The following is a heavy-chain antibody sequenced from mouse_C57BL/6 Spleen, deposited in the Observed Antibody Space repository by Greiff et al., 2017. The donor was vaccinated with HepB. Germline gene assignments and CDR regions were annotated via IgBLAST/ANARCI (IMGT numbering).Heavy chain of an antibody. CDR1: GFTFSNYW. J-gene: IGHJ3*01. V-gene: IGHV6-3*01. Sequence: EVKLMESGGGLVQPGGSMKLSCVASGFTFSNYWMNWVRQSPEKGLEWVAQIRLKSDNYATHYAESVKGRFTISRDDSKSSVYLQMNNLRAEDTGIYYCTINWDGFAYWGQGTLVTVSA. CDR3: TINWDGFAY. CDR2: IRLKSDNYAT. D-gene: IGHD4-1*02.